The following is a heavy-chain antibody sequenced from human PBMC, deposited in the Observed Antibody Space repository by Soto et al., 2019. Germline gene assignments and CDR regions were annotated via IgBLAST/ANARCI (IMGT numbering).Heavy chain of an antibody. CDR3: ARDRKYSSALDY. D-gene: IGHD6-25*01. CDR1: WFSFSSYE. V-gene: IGHV3-48*03. J-gene: IGHJ4*02. Sequence: ALKISCAASWFSFSSYEMNWVRQAPGKGLEWVSYISSSGSTIYYADSVKGRFTISRDNVKNSLYLQMNSLRAEDTAVYYCARDRKYSSALDYWGQGTLVTASS. CDR2: ISSSGSTI.